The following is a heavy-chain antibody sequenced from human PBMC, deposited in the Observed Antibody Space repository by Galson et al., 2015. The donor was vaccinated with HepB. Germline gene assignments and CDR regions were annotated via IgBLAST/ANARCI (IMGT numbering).Heavy chain of an antibody. V-gene: IGHV3-7*03. CDR1: GFTFSNSW. D-gene: IGHD4-17*01. Sequence: SLRLSCAASGFTFSNSWMSWVRQAPGKGLEWVANIKQDGSEKNYVDSVKGRFTISRDNAKNSLYLQINSLGVEDTAVYYCARGTTTVTPKNFDYWGQGTLVTVSS. CDR3: ARGTTTVTPKNFDY. J-gene: IGHJ4*02. CDR2: IKQDGSEK.